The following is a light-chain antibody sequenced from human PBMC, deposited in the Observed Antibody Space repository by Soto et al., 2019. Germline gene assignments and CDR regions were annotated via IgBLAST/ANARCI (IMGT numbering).Light chain of an antibody. CDR3: SSNAGSIIVV. CDR1: SSDVGNYNY. Sequence: QSVLTHPPSASGSPGQSVTISCTGTSSDVGNYNYVSWYQQHPGKAPKLMIYEVSKRPSGVPDRFSGSKSGNTASLTVSGLQSEDEADYYCSSNAGSIIVVFGGGTKLTVL. CDR2: EVS. V-gene: IGLV2-8*01. J-gene: IGLJ2*01.